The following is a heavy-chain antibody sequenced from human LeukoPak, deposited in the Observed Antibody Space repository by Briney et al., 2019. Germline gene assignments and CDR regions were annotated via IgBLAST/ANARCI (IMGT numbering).Heavy chain of an antibody. Sequence: PGGSLRLSCAASGFTFDDYAMHWVRQAPGKGLEWVSGISWNSGSIGYADSVKGRFTISRDNAKNSLYLQMNSLRAEDTALYYCAKDGCSSTSCYSGRGTKWNWSDPWGQGTLVTVSS. V-gene: IGHV3-9*01. CDR1: GFTFDDYA. CDR3: AKDGCSSTSCYSGRGTKWNWSDP. J-gene: IGHJ5*02. D-gene: IGHD2-2*02. CDR2: ISWNSGSI.